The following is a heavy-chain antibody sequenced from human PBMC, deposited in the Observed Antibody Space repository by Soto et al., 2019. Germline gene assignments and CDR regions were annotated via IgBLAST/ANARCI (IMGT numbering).Heavy chain of an antibody. CDR1: GFTFSIYS. Sequence: EMQLVESGGGLVQPGGSLRLSCAASGFTFSIYSMNWVRQAPGKGLEWVSYISSSSSTISYADSVKGRFTISRDNAKNSLYLPMNSLRAEDTAVYYCARDPLSLLWFGVDAFDIWGQGTMVTVSS. CDR3: ARDPLSLLWFGVDAFDI. V-gene: IGHV3-48*01. CDR2: ISSSSSTI. D-gene: IGHD3-10*01. J-gene: IGHJ3*02.